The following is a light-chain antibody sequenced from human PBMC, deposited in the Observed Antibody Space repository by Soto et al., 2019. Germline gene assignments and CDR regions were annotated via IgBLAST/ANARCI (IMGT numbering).Light chain of an antibody. J-gene: IGKJ2*01. CDR2: GAS. Sequence: EIVLTQSPGTLSLSPGERATLSCRASQSVSSSYLAWYQQKRGQAPRLLIYGASSRATGIPDRFSGSGSGTXXXXXXXXXXXXXFXXYYCQXYGRSPLNTFGQGTKLEIK. V-gene: IGKV3-20*01. CDR3: QXYGRSPLNT. CDR1: QSVSSSY.